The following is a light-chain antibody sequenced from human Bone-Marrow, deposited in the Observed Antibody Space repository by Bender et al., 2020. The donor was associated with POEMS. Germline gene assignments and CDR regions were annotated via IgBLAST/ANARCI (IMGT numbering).Light chain of an antibody. J-gene: IGLJ2*01. CDR3: SSYAGGYVL. Sequence: QSALTQPPSASGSPGQSVAISCTGTTSDVSWYQHHPGKAPKLIVFEVNKRPSGVPDRFSGSKSGNTASLTISGLQAEDEADYYCSSYAGGYVLFGGGTTLTVL. CDR1: TSD. V-gene: IGLV2-8*01. CDR2: EVN.